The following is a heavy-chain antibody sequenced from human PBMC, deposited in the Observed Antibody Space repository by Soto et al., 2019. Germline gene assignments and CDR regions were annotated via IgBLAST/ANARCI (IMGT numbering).Heavy chain of an antibody. CDR3: SRRSSGWYFDY. D-gene: IGHD6-19*01. Sequence: EVQLLESGGGLVQPGGSLRLSCAASGFTFSSYAMSWVRQAPGKGLEGVSVISGSGGSRYYADSVKGRFTISRDNSKNTLYLQMNSLRAEDTAVYYCSRRSSGWYFDYWGQGTLVTVSS. J-gene: IGHJ4*02. CDR2: ISGSGGSR. CDR1: GFTFSSYA. V-gene: IGHV3-23*01.